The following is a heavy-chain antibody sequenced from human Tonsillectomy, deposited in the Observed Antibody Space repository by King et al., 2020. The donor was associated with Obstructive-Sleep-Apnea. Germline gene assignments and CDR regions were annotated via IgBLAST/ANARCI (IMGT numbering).Heavy chain of an antibody. V-gene: IGHV5-51*01. CDR3: ARQISYYYGMDV. CDR2: IFPADSDT. CDR1: GYSFATQW. Sequence: QLVQSGAEVKKPGESLKISCKGSGYSFATQWIGWVRQMPGKGLEWMGIIFPADSDTRYSPSFQGQVTISADTSISTSYLQWSSLKASDTAMYYCARQISYYYGMDVWGQGTTVTVSS. J-gene: IGHJ6*02.